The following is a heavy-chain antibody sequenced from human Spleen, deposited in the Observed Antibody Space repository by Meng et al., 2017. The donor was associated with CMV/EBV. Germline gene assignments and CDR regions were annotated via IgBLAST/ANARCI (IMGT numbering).Heavy chain of an antibody. CDR3: ARGLVMTTGFSDY. CDR1: GFTFSTSA. D-gene: IGHD4-17*01. Sequence: AASGFTFSTSAMNWVRQAPGKGLEWVSSISSRNSYIYYADSVKGRFTISRDNAKNSLFLQMNSLRAEDTAVYYCARGLVMTTGFSDYWGQGTLVTVSS. V-gene: IGHV3-21*01. J-gene: IGHJ4*02. CDR2: ISSRNSYI.